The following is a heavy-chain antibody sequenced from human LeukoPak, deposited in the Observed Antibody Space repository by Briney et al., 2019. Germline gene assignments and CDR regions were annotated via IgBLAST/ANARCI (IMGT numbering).Heavy chain of an antibody. V-gene: IGHV3-21*01. CDR3: ARDAHYYDSSGITPFDY. D-gene: IGHD3-22*01. J-gene: IGHJ4*02. CDR1: GFTFSSYS. Sequence: GGSLRLSCAASGFTFSSYSMNWVRQAPGKGLEWVSSISSSSSYIYYADSVKGRFTISRDNAKNSLYLQMNSLRAEDTAVYYCARDAHYYDSSGITPFDYWGQGTLVTVSS. CDR2: ISSSSSYI.